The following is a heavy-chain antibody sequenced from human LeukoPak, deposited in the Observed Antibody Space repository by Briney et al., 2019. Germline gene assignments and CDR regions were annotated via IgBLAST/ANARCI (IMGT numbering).Heavy chain of an antibody. CDR3: ARVTYYDILTGYYLFDY. D-gene: IGHD3-9*01. Sequence: SETLSLTCTVSGGSISSGSYYWSWIRQPAGKGLEWIERIYTSGSTNYNPSLKSRVTISVDTSKNQFSLKLSSVTAADTAVYYCARVTYYDILTGYYLFDYWGQGTLVTVSS. V-gene: IGHV4-61*02. CDR1: GGSISSGSYY. J-gene: IGHJ4*02. CDR2: IYTSGST.